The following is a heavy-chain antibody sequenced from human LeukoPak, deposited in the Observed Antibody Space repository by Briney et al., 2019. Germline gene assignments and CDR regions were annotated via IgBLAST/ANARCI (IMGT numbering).Heavy chain of an antibody. D-gene: IGHD3-22*01. J-gene: IGHJ4*02. Sequence: GGSLRLSCAAYGFTFFSYGMHWVRQAPGKGLEWVAFIRYDGSNKYHTDSVKGRFTISRDNSKNTLHLQMNSLRAEDTAVYYCAKSDSSGYYTFDYWGQGTLVTVSS. CDR1: GFTFFSYG. CDR3: AKSDSSGYYTFDY. CDR2: IRYDGSNK. V-gene: IGHV3-30*02.